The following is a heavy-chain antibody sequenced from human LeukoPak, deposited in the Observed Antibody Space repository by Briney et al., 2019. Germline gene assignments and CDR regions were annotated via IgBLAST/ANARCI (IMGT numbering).Heavy chain of an antibody. Sequence: GGSLRLSCAVSGFTFSRYNMNWVRQAPGKGLEWVSYISTSSSIIYNADSVKGRFTISRDNAKKSLYLEMNSLRAEDTAVYYCARRGTTGAFDIWGQGTVVTVSS. J-gene: IGHJ3*02. CDR3: ARRGTTGAFDI. V-gene: IGHV3-48*01. CDR1: GFTFSRYN. D-gene: IGHD1-1*01. CDR2: ISTSSSII.